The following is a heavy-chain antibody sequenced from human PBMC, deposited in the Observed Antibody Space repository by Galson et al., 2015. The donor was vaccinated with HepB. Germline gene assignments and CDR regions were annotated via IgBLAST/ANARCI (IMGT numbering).Heavy chain of an antibody. CDR1: GFTFSSYE. CDR3: ARDPGRAAAGTNVDY. J-gene: IGHJ4*02. Sequence: SLRLSCAASGFTFSSYEMNWVRQAPGKGLEWVSYIRKSGWTTYYADSVKGRFTISRDKAKNSLYLQMNRLRAEDTAVYYCARDPGRAAAGTNVDYWGQGIRGTVSS. V-gene: IGHV3-48*03. CDR2: IRKSGWTT. D-gene: IGHD6-13*01.